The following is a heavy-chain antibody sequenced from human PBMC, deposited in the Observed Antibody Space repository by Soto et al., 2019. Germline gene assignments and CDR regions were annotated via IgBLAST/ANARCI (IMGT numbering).Heavy chain of an antibody. D-gene: IGHD6-19*01. CDR2: INHSGST. V-gene: IGHV4-34*01. J-gene: IGHJ5*02. Sequence: SETLSLTCAVYGGSFSGYYWSWIRQPPGKGLEWIGEINHSGSTNYNPSLKSRVTISVDTSKNQFSLKLSSVTAADTAVYYGGGGPAYIAVAGTGSWFDPWGQGTLVTVSS. CDR1: GGSFSGYY. CDR3: GGGPAYIAVAGTGSWFDP.